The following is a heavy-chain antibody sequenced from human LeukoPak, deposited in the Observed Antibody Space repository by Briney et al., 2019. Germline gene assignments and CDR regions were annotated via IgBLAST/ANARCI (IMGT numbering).Heavy chain of an antibody. CDR2: INHSGST. CDR3: ARVTEWNDFDY. J-gene: IGHJ4*01. V-gene: IGHV4-34*01. CDR1: GGSFSGYY. D-gene: IGHD1-1*01. Sequence: PSETLSLTCAVYGGSFSGYYWSWIRQPPGKGLEWIGEINHSGSTNYSPSLKSRVTISVDTSKNQLSLNLSSVTAADTAVYYCARVTEWNDFDYWGQGTLVTVSS.